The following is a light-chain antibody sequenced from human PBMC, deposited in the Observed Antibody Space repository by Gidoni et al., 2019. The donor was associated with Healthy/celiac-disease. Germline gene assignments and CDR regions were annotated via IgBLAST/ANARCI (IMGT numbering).Light chain of an antibody. Sequence: EIVMTQSPATLSVSPGERATLSCRASQSVSSNLAWYQQKPGQAPRLLIYAASTRATGIPARFSGSGSGTEFTLTISSLQSEDFAVYDCQQYNNWPLTFGPGTKVDIK. CDR1: QSVSSN. CDR2: AAS. J-gene: IGKJ3*01. V-gene: IGKV3-15*01. CDR3: QQYNNWPLT.